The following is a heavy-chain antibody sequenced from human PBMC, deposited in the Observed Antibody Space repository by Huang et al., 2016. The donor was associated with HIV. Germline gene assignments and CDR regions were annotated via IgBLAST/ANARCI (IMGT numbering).Heavy chain of an antibody. CDR3: ARYRLTGTFLDS. Sequence: QVQLVQSGSELRKPGASVKVSCKASGYTFTTYSLIWVRQAPGQGRERMGWINTKTGKPTYAQGFTGRFVFSLDTTVNTAYLQISSLKTDDTAKYFCARYRLTGTFLDSWGQGTQVTVSS. CDR1: GYTFTTYS. D-gene: IGHD3-9*01. V-gene: IGHV7-4-1*02. J-gene: IGHJ4*02. CDR2: INTKTGKP.